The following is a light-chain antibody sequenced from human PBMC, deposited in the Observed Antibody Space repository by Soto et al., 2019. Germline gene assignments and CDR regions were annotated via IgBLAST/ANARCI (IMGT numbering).Light chain of an antibody. CDR1: QSISSW. Sequence: DIQMTQSPSTLSASVGDRVTITCRATQSISSWLAWYQQKPGKAPKLLIYQASNLQNGVPSRFSGSGSGTQFTLTISRLQPDDFATYYCQQYNSYPLTFGPGTKVDI. V-gene: IGKV1-5*03. CDR3: QQYNSYPLT. J-gene: IGKJ3*01. CDR2: QAS.